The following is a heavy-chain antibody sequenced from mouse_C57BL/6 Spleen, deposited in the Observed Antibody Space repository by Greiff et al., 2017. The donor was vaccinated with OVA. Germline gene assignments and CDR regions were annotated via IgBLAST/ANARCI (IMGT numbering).Heavy chain of an antibody. CDR3: ARRELTGNYFDY. Sequence: EVKVVESEGGLVQPGSSMKLSCTASGFTFSDYYMAWVRQVPEKGLEWVANINYDGSSTYYLDSLKSRFIISRDNAKNILYLQMSSLKSEDTATYYCARRELTGNYFDYWGQGTTLTVAS. CDR1: GFTFSDYY. J-gene: IGHJ2*01. D-gene: IGHD4-1*01. CDR2: INYDGSST. V-gene: IGHV5-16*01.